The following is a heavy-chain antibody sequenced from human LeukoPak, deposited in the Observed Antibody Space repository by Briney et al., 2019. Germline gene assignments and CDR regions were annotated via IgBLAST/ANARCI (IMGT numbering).Heavy chain of an antibody. J-gene: IGHJ1*01. V-gene: IGHV4-59*01. D-gene: IGHD2-15*01. CDR3: AQKAPYSPAYSQH. CDR2: ICHSSTT. CDR1: GDSITSYF. Sequence: SETVSLTCTVSGDSITSYFWTWIRQPPGKGLEWIGYICHSSTTNYNPSLKSRVSISVDTSKNQFSLKLSSVTAADTAVYYCAQKAPYSPAYSQHWGQGTLVTVSS.